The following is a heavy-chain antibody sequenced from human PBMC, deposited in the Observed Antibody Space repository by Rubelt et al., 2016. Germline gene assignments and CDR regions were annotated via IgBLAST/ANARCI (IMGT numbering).Heavy chain of an antibody. D-gene: IGHD1-14*01. V-gene: IGHV3-33*01. CDR1: GFTFRSYG. CDR3: ARASSVNRFDY. CDR2: IWSDGSNK. J-gene: IGHJ4*02. Sequence: ESGGGVVQPGRSLRLSCAASGFTFRSYGMHWVRQAPGKGLEWVAIIWSDGSNKYYADSVKGRFTISRDNSKNTLYVQMNSLRAEDTAVYYCARASSVNRFDYWGQGTLVTVSS.